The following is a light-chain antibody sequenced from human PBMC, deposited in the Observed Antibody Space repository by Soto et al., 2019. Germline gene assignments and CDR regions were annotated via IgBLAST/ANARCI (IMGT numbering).Light chain of an antibody. V-gene: IGKV3-20*01. J-gene: IGKJ1*01. CDR3: QQYGSSPWT. CDR1: QSVSSSF. Sequence: EIVLTQSPGTLSLSQGEGATLSCRASQSVSSSFFAWYQQKPGQAPRLLIYGASSWATGIPDRFSGSGSGPDFTLTISRLEPEDFAVYYCQQYGSSPWTFGQGTKVETK. CDR2: GAS.